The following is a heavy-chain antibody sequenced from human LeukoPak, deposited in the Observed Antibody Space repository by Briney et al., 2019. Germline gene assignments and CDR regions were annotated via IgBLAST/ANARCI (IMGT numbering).Heavy chain of an antibody. D-gene: IGHD7-27*01. CDR3: ARVALTGLYYFDY. CDR2: INSGGST. Sequence: GGSLRLSCAASGFTVSSNYMSWVRQAPGKGLEWVSVINSGGSTYYADSVKGRFTISRDNSKNTLYLQMNSLRAEDTAVYYCARVALTGLYYFDYWGQGTLVTVSS. CDR1: GFTVSSNY. V-gene: IGHV3-66*01. J-gene: IGHJ4*02.